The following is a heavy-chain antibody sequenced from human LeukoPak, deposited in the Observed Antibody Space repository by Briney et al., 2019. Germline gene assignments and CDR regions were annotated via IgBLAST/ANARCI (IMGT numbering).Heavy chain of an antibody. D-gene: IGHD4/OR15-4a*01. Sequence: GGSLRLSCAASGFAFRSFGMHWVRQAPGKGLEWVSVIWYDGGNKYYADSVKGRFSISRDNSKNTLYLQMNSLRAEDTAVYYCAREGSGANSLAYWGQGTLVTVSS. J-gene: IGHJ4*02. V-gene: IGHV3-33*01. CDR2: IWYDGGNK. CDR1: GFAFRSFG. CDR3: AREGSGANSLAY.